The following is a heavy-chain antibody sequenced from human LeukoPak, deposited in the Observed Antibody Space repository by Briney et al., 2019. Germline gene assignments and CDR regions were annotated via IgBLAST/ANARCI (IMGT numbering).Heavy chain of an antibody. J-gene: IGHJ4*02. V-gene: IGHV1-18*01. CDR1: GYTFTTYN. D-gene: IGHD2-2*01. CDR3: ATLSSEGSDY. CDR2: ISGYNGNT. Sequence: GASVKVSCKASGYTFTTYNINWVRQAPGQGLEWMGWISGYNGNTNYAQKLQGRVTMTTDTSTSTAYMELSSLRSEDTAVYYCATLSSEGSDYWGQGTLVTVSS.